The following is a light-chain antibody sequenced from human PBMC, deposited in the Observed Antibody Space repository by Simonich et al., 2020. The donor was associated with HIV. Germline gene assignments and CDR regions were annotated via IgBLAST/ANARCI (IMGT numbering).Light chain of an antibody. CDR3: QQYNNWPSPFT. V-gene: IGKV3-15*01. Sequence: IVMTQSPATLSVSPGERATLFCRTSQSVASNLAWYQQKSGQAPRLLIYGASTRATGIPARFSGSGFGTEFTLTINSMQSEDFAVYYCQQYNNWPSPFTFGPGTKVDIK. CDR1: QSVASN. J-gene: IGKJ3*01. CDR2: GAS.